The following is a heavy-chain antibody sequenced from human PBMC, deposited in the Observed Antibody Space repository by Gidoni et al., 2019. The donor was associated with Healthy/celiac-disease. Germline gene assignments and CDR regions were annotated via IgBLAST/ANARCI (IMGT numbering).Heavy chain of an antibody. D-gene: IGHD6-19*01. J-gene: IGHJ6*02. CDR2: IWYDGSNK. Sequence: QVQLVESGGGVVQPGRSLRLSCAASGFTFSSYGMPWGRQAPGKGLAWVAVIWYDGSNKYYADSVKGRFTISRDNSKNTLYLQMNSLRAEDTAVYYCARAYSSGWYASYYYYYGMDVWGQGTTVTVSS. CDR3: ARAYSSGWYASYYYYYGMDV. V-gene: IGHV3-33*08. CDR1: GFTFSSYG.